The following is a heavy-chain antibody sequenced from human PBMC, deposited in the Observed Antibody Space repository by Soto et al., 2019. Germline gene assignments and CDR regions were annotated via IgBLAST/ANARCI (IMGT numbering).Heavy chain of an antibody. J-gene: IGHJ1*01. CDR1: GGSISSYY. D-gene: IGHD3-22*01. CDR3: AREDSSGYHLAH. CDR2: IYYSGST. Sequence: PSETLSLTCTVSGGSISSYYWSWIRQPPGKGLEWIGYIYYSGSTNYNPSLKSRVTISVDTSKNQFSLKLSSVTAADTAVYYCAREDSSGYHLAHWGQGTLVTVSS. V-gene: IGHV4-59*01.